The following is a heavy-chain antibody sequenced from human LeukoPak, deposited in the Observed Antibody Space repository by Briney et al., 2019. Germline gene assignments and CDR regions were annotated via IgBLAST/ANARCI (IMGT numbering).Heavy chain of an antibody. Sequence: GASLKISCKGSGSSFTSYWIGWVRQMPGKGLEWMGIIYPGDSDTRYSPSFQGQVTISADKSISTSYLQWSSLKASDTAMYYCARRAAEDHVFDIWGQGTMVTVSS. V-gene: IGHV5-51*01. J-gene: IGHJ3*02. D-gene: IGHD2-15*01. CDR2: IYPGDSDT. CDR1: GSSFTSYW. CDR3: ARRAAEDHVFDI.